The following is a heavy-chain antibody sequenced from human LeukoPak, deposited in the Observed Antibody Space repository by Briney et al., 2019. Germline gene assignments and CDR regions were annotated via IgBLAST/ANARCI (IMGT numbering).Heavy chain of an antibody. V-gene: IGHV3-30*02. Sequence: GGSLRLSCEASGFTFRTYGMHWVRQAPGKGLEWVAFIRYDGSNKYYADSVKGRFAISRDNSKNTLDLQMNSLRAEDTAVYYCVRPAFDIWGQGTMVTVSS. J-gene: IGHJ3*02. CDR2: IRYDGSNK. CDR3: VRPAFDI. CDR1: GFTFRTYG.